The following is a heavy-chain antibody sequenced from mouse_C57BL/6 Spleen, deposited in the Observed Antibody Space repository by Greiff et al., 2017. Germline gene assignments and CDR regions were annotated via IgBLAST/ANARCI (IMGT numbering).Heavy chain of an antibody. CDR2: IDPEDGET. V-gene: IGHV14-2*01. D-gene: IGHD2-2*01. CDR1: GFNIKDYY. Sequence: VQLQQSGAELVKPGASVKLSCTASGFNIKDYYMHWVKQRTEQGLEWIGRIDPEDGETKYAPKFPGKATITADTSSNTAYLQLSSLTSEDTAVYYCALYGYGYWYFDVWGTGTTGTVSS. J-gene: IGHJ1*03. CDR3: ALYGYGYWYFDV.